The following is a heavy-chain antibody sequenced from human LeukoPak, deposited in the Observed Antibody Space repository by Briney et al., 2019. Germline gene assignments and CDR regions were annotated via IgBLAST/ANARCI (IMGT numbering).Heavy chain of an antibody. CDR1: GGSISSYY. V-gene: IGHV4-4*07. Sequence: SETLSLTCTVSGGSISSYYWSWIRQPAGKGLEWIGRIYTTGSTNYNPSLKSRVSMSVDTSKNQFSLKLSSMTAADTAVYYCARDDGGYCSTTSCLDAFDIWGQGTMVTVSS. CDR3: ARDDGGYCSTTSCLDAFDI. J-gene: IGHJ3*02. CDR2: IYTTGST. D-gene: IGHD2-2*01.